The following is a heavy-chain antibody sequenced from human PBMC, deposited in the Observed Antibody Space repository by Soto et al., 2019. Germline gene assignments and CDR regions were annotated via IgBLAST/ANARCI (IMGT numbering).Heavy chain of an antibody. Sequence: LRLSCAASGFTFSSYGMHWVRQAPGKGLEWVAVIWYDGSNKYYADSVKGRFTISRDNSKNTLYLQMNSLRAEDTAVYYCARRMPDSSGYYYSYFDYWGQGTLVTVSS. CDR3: ARRMPDSSGYYYSYFDY. V-gene: IGHV3-33*01. D-gene: IGHD3-22*01. J-gene: IGHJ4*02. CDR1: GFTFSSYG. CDR2: IWYDGSNK.